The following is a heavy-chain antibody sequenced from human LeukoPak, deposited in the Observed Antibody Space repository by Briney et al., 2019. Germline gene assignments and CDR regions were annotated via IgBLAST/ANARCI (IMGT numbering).Heavy chain of an antibody. J-gene: IGHJ4*02. Sequence: ASVKVSCKASGYTFTSYDINWVRQAPGQGLEWMGWMNPNSGNTGYAKKFQGRCTITRNTSISTAYMELSSLRSEDTAVYYCARGRWGIDYWGQGTLVTVSS. CDR3: ARGRWGIDY. V-gene: IGHV1-8*01. D-gene: IGHD7-27*01. CDR2: MNPNSGNT. CDR1: GYTFTSYD.